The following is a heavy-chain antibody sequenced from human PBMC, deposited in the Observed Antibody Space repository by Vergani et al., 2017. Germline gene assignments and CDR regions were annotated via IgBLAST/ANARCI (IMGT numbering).Heavy chain of an antibody. Sequence: EVQLVQSGAELKKPGESLTIFCKASGYRFTDYWIAWVRQMPGKGLEWMGIIFPGDSDTRYGPSFQGQVTLTVDKSVNTTFFQWSSLHDSDTAIYYCARQGMLTGSFFSYWGQGSLVTVSS. V-gene: IGHV5-51*01. J-gene: IGHJ4*03. D-gene: IGHD1-1*01. CDR1: GYRFTDYW. CDR3: ARQGMLTGSFFSY. CDR2: IFPGDSDT.